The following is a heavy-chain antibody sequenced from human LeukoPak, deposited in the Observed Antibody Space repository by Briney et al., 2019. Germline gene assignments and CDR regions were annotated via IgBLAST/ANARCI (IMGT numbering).Heavy chain of an antibody. V-gene: IGHV3-30*04. Sequence: PGGSLRLSCAASGFTFSSYAMHWVRQAPGKGLEWVAVISYDGSNKFYADSVKGRFTISRDNSKNTLYLQMSSLKSEDTAVYYCARTHIVIVTVISFDSWGQGTLATVSS. CDR1: GFTFSSYA. J-gene: IGHJ4*02. CDR2: ISYDGSNK. CDR3: ARTHIVIVTVISFDS. D-gene: IGHD2-21*02.